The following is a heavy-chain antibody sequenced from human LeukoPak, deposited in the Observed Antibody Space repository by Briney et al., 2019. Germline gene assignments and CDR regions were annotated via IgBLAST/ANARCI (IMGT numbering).Heavy chain of an antibody. CDR3: ARGDPGYSGYYFDY. CDR1: GGSVSSGSYY. CDR2: INYSGCT. Sequence: KTSETLSLTCTVSGGSVSSGSYYWIWIRPPPGKGLEWIGYINYSGCTKYNPSLKSRVSISVDTSKNQFSLKLSSVTAADTAVYYCARGDPGYSGYYFDYWGQGTLVTVSS. V-gene: IGHV4-61*01. D-gene: IGHD5-12*01. J-gene: IGHJ4*02.